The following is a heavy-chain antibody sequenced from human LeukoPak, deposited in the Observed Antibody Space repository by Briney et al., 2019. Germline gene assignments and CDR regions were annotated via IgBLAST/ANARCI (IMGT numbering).Heavy chain of an antibody. J-gene: IGHJ4*02. Sequence: QPGGSLRLSCAASGFNFRNYWMHWVRQAPGKGLVWVSRINSDGSSTSYADSVKGRFTISRDNAENTLYLQINSLRAEDTAVYYCATDEAATGRLDYWGQGTLVTDS. D-gene: IGHD1-1*01. CDR1: GFNFRNYW. CDR2: INSDGSST. V-gene: IGHV3-74*01. CDR3: ATDEAATGRLDY.